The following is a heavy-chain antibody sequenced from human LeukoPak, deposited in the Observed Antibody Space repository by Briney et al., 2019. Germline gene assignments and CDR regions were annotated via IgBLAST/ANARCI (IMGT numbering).Heavy chain of an antibody. Sequence: GESLRLSCAASGFTFSSYGMHWVRQAPGKGLEWVAVISYDGSNKYYADSVKGRFTISRDNSKNTLYLQMNSLRAEDTAVYYCAKDHSDPPYSSSWYFDYWGQGTLVTVSS. V-gene: IGHV3-30*18. CDR2: ISYDGSNK. D-gene: IGHD6-13*01. CDR1: GFTFSSYG. J-gene: IGHJ4*02. CDR3: AKDHSDPPYSSSWYFDY.